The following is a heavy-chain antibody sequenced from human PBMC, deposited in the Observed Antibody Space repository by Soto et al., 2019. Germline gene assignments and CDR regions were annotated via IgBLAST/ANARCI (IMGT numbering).Heavy chain of an antibody. J-gene: IGHJ4*02. CDR3: GPRGAVADPRGY. CDR1: GGSFSDFY. CDR2: INHSGST. D-gene: IGHD6-19*01. V-gene: IGHV4-34*01. Sequence: QVQLQQWGAGLLKPSETLSLTCAVYGGSFSDFYWTWIRQLPGKGLEWIGEINHSGSTNYNPSLKRRVAIAVDTSKNHFSLNLRSVTAADTAVYYCGPRGAVADPRGYWGQGTLVTVSS.